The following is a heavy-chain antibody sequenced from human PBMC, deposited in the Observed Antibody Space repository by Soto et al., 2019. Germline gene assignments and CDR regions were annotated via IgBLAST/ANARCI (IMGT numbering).Heavy chain of an antibody. J-gene: IGHJ4*02. CDR3: AGTYYDSSGYYRPARY. D-gene: IGHD3-22*01. V-gene: IGHV1-69*13. CDR2: IIPIFGTA. CDR1: GGTFSSYA. Sequence: SVKVSCKASGGTFSSYAISWVRQAPGQGLEWMGGIIPIFGTANYAQKFQGRVTITADESTSTAYMELSSLRSEDTAVYYCAGTYYDSSGYYRPARYWGQGTLVTVSS.